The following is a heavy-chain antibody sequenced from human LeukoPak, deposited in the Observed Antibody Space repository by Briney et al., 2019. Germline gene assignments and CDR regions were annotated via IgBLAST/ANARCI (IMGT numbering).Heavy chain of an antibody. CDR1: GGTFSNYA. Sequence: ASVKVSCKASGGTFSNYAINWVRQAPGQGLEWMGGIIPIFGTANYAQKFQGRVTITADKSTNTAYMELSSLRSEDTAIYYCARAIRGSKIASRYYFYYMDVWGTGTTVTVSS. D-gene: IGHD3-10*01. V-gene: IGHV1-69*06. CDR3: ARAIRGSKIASRYYFYYMDV. J-gene: IGHJ6*03. CDR2: IIPIFGTA.